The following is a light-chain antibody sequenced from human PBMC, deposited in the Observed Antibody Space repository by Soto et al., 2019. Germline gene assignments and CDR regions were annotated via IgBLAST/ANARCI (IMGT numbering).Light chain of an antibody. CDR1: QSVRSSY. CDR3: QQYGSQGWT. J-gene: IGKJ5*01. CDR2: GAS. Sequence: ESVLTQSPGTLSLSPGERATLSCRARQSVRSSYLAWYQQKPGQAPRLLIYGASSRATGIPDRFSGSGSGTDFTLTISRLEPEDFAVYYCQQYGSQGWTFGQGTRLEIK. V-gene: IGKV3-20*01.